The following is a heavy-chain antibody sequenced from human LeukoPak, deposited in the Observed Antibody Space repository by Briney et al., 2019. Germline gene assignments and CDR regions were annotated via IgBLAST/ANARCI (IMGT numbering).Heavy chain of an antibody. CDR3: ARAPGGRRAYYMDV. CDR2: INHSGST. V-gene: IGHV4-34*01. D-gene: IGHD3-16*01. Sequence: SETLSLTCAVYGGSFSGYYWSWIRQPPGKGLEWIGEINHSGSTNYNPSLKSRVTISVDTSKNQFSLKLTSVTAADTAVYFCARAPGGRRAYYMDVWGKGTTVTISS. J-gene: IGHJ6*03. CDR1: GGSFSGYY.